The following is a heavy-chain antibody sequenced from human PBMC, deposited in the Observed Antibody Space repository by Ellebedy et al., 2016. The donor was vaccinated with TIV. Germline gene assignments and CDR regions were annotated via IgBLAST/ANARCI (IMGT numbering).Heavy chain of an antibody. V-gene: IGHV1-2*02. CDR2: IDPSSGGA. J-gene: IGHJ6*03. D-gene: IGHD1-26*01. CDR3: ARGDGSYYNYFYYMDI. Sequence: ASVKVSXKTSGYTFTDYYIHWVRQAPGQGLEWMGWIDPSSGGANYAQRFQGRVTMARDTSITTAYMELSRLRSDDTAVYYCARGDGSYYNYFYYMDIWGEGTTVTVSS. CDR1: GYTFTDYY.